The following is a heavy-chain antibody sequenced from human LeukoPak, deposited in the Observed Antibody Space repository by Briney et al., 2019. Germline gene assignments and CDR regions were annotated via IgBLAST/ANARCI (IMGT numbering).Heavy chain of an antibody. J-gene: IGHJ5*02. CDR1: GGSFSGYY. CDR2: INQSGST. CDR3: ARGSRRAYYYGSGSYSCWFDP. D-gene: IGHD3-10*01. Sequence: SETLSLTCAVYGGSFSGYYWSWIRQPPGKGLEWIGEINQSGSTNYNPSLKSRVTISVDTSKSQFSLKLSSVTAADTAVYYCARGSRRAYYYGSGSYSCWFDPWGQGTLVTVSS. V-gene: IGHV4-34*01.